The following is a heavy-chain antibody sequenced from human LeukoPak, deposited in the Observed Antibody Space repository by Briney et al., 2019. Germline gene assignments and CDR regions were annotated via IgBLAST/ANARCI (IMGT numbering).Heavy chain of an antibody. CDR1: GFSFSTSW. CDR2: INIDGSQR. Sequence: GGSLRLSCAASGFSFSTSWMTWVRQTPGKGLELVANINIDGSQRYHADSVEGRFTISRDNVKNTLYLQMNSPRVEDTAVYYCARDPGWGAFDYWGQGALVIVSS. CDR3: ARDPGWGAFDY. D-gene: IGHD3-16*01. J-gene: IGHJ4*02. V-gene: IGHV3-7*03.